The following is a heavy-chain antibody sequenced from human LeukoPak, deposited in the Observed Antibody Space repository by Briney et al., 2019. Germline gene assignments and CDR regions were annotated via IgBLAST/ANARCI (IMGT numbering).Heavy chain of an antibody. V-gene: IGHV5-51*01. D-gene: IGHD3-22*01. CDR2: IYPDDSDT. CDR1: GYSFTSYW. Sequence: GESLKISCKASGYSFTSYWIGWVRQMPGKGLEWMGIIYPDDSDTRYSPSFQGQVTISADKSISTAYLQWSSLKASDTAVYYCARPRVQYSDSGGYEIGHIDCWGQGTLVSVSS. J-gene: IGHJ4*02. CDR3: ARPRVQYSDSGGYEIGHIDC.